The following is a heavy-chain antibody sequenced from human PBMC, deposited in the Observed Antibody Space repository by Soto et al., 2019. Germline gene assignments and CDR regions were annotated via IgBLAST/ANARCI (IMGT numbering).Heavy chain of an antibody. D-gene: IGHD6-19*01. CDR1: GFTFSIYG. J-gene: IGHJ6*02. Sequence: PGGSLRLSCAASGFTFSIYGMHWVRQAPGKGLEWVAVISYDGSNKYYADSVKGRFTISRDNSKNTLYLQTNSLRAEDTAVYYCAKDSDFEWLVPYGMDVWGQGTTVTVSS. CDR3: AKDSDFEWLVPYGMDV. V-gene: IGHV3-30*18. CDR2: ISYDGSNK.